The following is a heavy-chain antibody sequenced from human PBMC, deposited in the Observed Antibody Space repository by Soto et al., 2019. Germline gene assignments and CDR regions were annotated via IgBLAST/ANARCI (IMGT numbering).Heavy chain of an antibody. CDR3: VRDIASRL. J-gene: IGHJ6*04. D-gene: IGHD2-15*01. V-gene: IGHV3-7*01. Sequence: EVQVLESGGGLVQPGGSLRLSCAASGFTFTSYWMTWVRQAPGRGLEWVANINKDGSEKSYVDSVKGRFTISRDNAKSALSLQMNSLRADDTAVYYCVRDIASRLWGKGTTVIVSS. CDR2: INKDGSEK. CDR1: GFTFTSYW.